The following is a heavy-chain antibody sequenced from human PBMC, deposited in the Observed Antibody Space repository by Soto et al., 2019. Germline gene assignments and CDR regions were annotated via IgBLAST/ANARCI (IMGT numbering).Heavy chain of an antibody. Sequence: SETMSLTCTVAGASSSGFCLSWIRKYAGKGLEWIGRIYATGTTDYNPSLKSRVMMSVDTSKKQFSLKLRSVTAADTAVYYCVRDGTKTLRAWFDPWGQRISVTVSS. CDR1: GASSSGFC. J-gene: IGHJ5*02. V-gene: IGHV4-4*07. D-gene: IGHD1-1*01. CDR3: VRDGTKTLRAWFDP. CDR2: IYATGTT.